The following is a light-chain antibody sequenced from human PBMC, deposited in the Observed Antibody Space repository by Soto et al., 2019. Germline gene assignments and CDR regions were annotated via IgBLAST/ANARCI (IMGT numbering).Light chain of an antibody. CDR2: GAS. V-gene: IGKV3-20*01. Sequence: EIVLTQSPGTLSLSPGERATLSCRASQSVSSNNLAWYQQRPGQAPRVVIYGASTRATGIPERFSGSGSGTDFTLTISRLEPEDFAVYYCQQHNNWPLTFGGGTKVEIK. J-gene: IGKJ4*01. CDR1: QSVSSNN. CDR3: QQHNNWPLT.